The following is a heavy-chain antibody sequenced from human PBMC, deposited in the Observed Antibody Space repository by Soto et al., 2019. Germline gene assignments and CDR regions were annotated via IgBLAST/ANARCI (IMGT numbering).Heavy chain of an antibody. D-gene: IGHD1-20*01. CDR1: GGSISSGDDF. CDR2: IYYSGST. Sequence: QVQLQESGPGLVKPSQTLSLTCTVSGGSISSGDDFWTWIRQPPGKGLEWLGYIYYSGSTYYNPYLESRLTMSVDTSKNQFSLKLSSVTAADTAVYYCARDRAKWKDYYYYGMDVWGQGTTVTVSS. CDR3: ARDRAKWKDYYYYGMDV. V-gene: IGHV4-30-4*01. J-gene: IGHJ6*02.